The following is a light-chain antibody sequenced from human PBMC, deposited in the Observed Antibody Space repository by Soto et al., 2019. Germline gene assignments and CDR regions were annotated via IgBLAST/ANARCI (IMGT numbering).Light chain of an antibody. Sequence: QSALTQPASVSGSPGQSITISCTGTSSDVGNFNLVSWYQHHPGKAPKLMIYEGTKRPSGVSNRFSGSKSGNTASLTISGLQTDDEADYYCSSYADSSRIFGGGTKLTVL. CDR1: SSDVGNFNL. J-gene: IGLJ2*01. CDR2: EGT. V-gene: IGLV2-23*01. CDR3: SSYADSSRI.